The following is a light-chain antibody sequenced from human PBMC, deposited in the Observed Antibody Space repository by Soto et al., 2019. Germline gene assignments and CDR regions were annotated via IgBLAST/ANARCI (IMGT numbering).Light chain of an antibody. CDR1: QSVGRN. J-gene: IGKJ4*01. CDR3: QQYNYWPPLT. V-gene: IGKV3-15*01. CDR2: GAS. Sequence: EIVMTQSPATLSVSPGERATVSCRPSQSVGRNLAWYQQKPGQAPRLLISGASTRATDIPARFSGSGSGTEFTLTISSLQSEDFAVYFCQQYNYWPPLTFGGGTKVDIK.